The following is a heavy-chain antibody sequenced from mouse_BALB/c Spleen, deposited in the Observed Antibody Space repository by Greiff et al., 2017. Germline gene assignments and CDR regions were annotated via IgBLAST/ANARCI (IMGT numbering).Heavy chain of an antibody. CDR2: IDPENGNT. Sequence: VQLQQSGAELVRPGALVKLSCKASGFNIKDYYMHWVKQRPEQGLEWIGWIDPENGNTIYDPKFQGKASITADTSSNTAYLQLSSLTSEDTAVYYCVGYYGSPYWYFDVWGAGTTVTVSS. CDR3: VGYYGSPYWYFDV. D-gene: IGHD1-1*02. J-gene: IGHJ1*01. CDR1: GFNIKDYY. V-gene: IGHV14-1*02.